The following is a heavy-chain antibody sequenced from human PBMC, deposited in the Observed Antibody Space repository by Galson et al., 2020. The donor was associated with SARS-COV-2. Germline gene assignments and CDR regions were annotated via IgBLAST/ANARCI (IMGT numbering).Heavy chain of an antibody. CDR1: GFKFSSYA. CDR3: SGGLRATLSWAGVCGH. CDR2: ISYAGTNE. Sequence: GGSLSLSCAASGFKFSSYAMHWVRQAPRKGLAWVAVISYAGTNEFYVDSLKGRFTISRDNSRTTMYLQMNSLSGEDTAVYYCSGGLRATLSWAGVCGHWGQGTLVTVSS. D-gene: IGHD4-17*01. J-gene: IGHJ4*02. V-gene: IGHV3-30*14.